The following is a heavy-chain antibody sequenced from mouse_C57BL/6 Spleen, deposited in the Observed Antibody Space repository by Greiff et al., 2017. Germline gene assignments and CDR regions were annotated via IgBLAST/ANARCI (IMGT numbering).Heavy chain of an antibody. V-gene: IGHV1-64*01. Sequence: QVQLQQSGAELVKPGASVKLSCKASGYTFTSYWMHWVKQRPGQGLEWIGMIHPNSGSTNYNEKFKSKATLTVDKSSSTAYMQLSSLTSEDSAVYYCARITTVVATDFDYWGQGTTLTVSS. CDR1: GYTFTSYW. CDR3: ARITTVVATDFDY. J-gene: IGHJ2*01. CDR2: IHPNSGST. D-gene: IGHD1-1*01.